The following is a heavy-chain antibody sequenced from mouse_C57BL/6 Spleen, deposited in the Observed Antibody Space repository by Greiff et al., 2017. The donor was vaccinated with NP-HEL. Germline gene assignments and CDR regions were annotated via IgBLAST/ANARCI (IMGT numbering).Heavy chain of an antibody. CDR1: GYAFSSSW. CDR2: IYPGDGDT. Sequence: QVQLQQSGPELVKPGASVKISCKASGYAFSSSWMNWVKQRPGKGLEWIGRIYPGDGDTNYNGKFKGKATLTADKSSSTAYMQLSSLTSEDSAVYFWEREDGLDYWGQGTTVTVST. D-gene: IGHD2-3*01. J-gene: IGHJ2*01. CDR3: EREDGLDY. V-gene: IGHV1-82*01.